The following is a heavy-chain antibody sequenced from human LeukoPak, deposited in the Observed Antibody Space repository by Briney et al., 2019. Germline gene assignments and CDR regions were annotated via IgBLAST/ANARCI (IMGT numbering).Heavy chain of an antibody. CDR3: ARLRWELLWGLYYYYGMDV. D-gene: IGHD1-26*01. CDR2: IYYSGST. CDR1: GGSISSYY. J-gene: IGHJ6*02. V-gene: IGHV4-59*01. Sequence: SETLSLTCTVSGGSISSYYWSWIRQPPGKGLEWIGYIYYSGSTNYNPSLKSRVTISVDTSKNQFSLKLSSVTAADTAVYYCARLRWELLWGLYYYYGMDVWGQGTTVTVSS.